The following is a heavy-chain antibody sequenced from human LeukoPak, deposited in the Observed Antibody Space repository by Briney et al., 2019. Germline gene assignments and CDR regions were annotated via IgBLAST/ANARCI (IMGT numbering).Heavy chain of an antibody. V-gene: IGHV1-18*01. D-gene: IGHD1-26*01. CDR3: ARGGGRDSGRENDY. CDR2: VSGYNHNT. CDR1: GYTFTRYG. J-gene: IGHJ4*02. Sequence: AASVKVSCKASGYTFTRYGVSWVRQAPGQGLEWVGWVSGYNHNTNYAHKLQGRVTMTTDTSTSTAYMGLRSLTSDDTAMYYCARGGGRDSGRENDYWGQGTLVTVSS.